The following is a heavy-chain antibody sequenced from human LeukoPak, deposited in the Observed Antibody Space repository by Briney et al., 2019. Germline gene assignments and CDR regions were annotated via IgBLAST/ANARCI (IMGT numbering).Heavy chain of an antibody. Sequence: ASVKVSCKASGYTFTSYGISWVRQAPGQGLEWMGWISAYNGNTNYAQELQGRVTMTTDTSTSTAYMELRSLRSDDTAVYYCARDGSAMVYDAFDIWGQGTMVTVSS. CDR2: ISAYNGNT. CDR1: GYTFTSYG. V-gene: IGHV1-18*01. D-gene: IGHD5-18*01. J-gene: IGHJ3*02. CDR3: ARDGSAMVYDAFDI.